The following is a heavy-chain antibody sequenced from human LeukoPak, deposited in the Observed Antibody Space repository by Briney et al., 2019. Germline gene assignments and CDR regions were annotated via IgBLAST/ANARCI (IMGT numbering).Heavy chain of an antibody. D-gene: IGHD6-19*01. CDR1: GGSISSGSYY. Sequence: SETLSLTCTVSGGSISSGSYYWSWIRQPPGKGLEWIGYIYYTGSTDYSPSLRSRVTISLDTSKNQFSLRLSSVTAADTAVYYCARSSVAGNWVPSFDPWGQGTLVTVSS. CDR3: ARSSVAGNWVPSFDP. V-gene: IGHV4-61*01. CDR2: IYYTGST. J-gene: IGHJ5*02.